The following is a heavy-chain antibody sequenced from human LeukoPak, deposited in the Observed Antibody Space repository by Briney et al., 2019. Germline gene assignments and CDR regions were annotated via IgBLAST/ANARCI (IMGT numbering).Heavy chain of an antibody. Sequence: GSLRLSCVASESTLTDYFMHWARQAPGKGLEWIGEINHSGSTNYNPSLKSRVTISVDRSKNQFSLKLSSVTAADTAVYYCARGANYYDSSGHVGGFDYWGQGTLVTVSS. D-gene: IGHD3-22*01. J-gene: IGHJ4*02. CDR3: ARGANYYDSSGHVGGFDY. V-gene: IGHV4-34*01. CDR2: INHSGST. CDR1: ESTLTDYF.